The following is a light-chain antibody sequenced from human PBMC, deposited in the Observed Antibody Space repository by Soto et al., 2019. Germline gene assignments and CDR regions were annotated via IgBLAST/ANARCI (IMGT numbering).Light chain of an antibody. V-gene: IGLV2-14*01. CDR1: SSDVGGYNY. CDR2: DDS. CDR3: SSYTSSSLV. Sequence: QSVLTQPASVSGSPGQSITISCTGTSSDVGGYNYVSWYQQHPGKAPKLMIYDDSNRPSGVSNRFSGSKSGNTASLTISGLQAEDEDDYYCSSYTSSSLVFGGGTKLTVL. J-gene: IGLJ2*01.